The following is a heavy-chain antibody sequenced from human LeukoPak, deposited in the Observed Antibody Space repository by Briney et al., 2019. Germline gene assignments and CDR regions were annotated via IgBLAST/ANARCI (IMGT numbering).Heavy chain of an antibody. Sequence: ASVKVSFKASGYTFTGYYIHWVRQAPGQGLEWMGWINPNSGGTNYAQKFQGRVTMTRDTSISTAYMELSRLRSDDTAVYYCAREYSYGFYDYWGQGTLVTVSS. D-gene: IGHD5-18*01. J-gene: IGHJ4*02. CDR1: GYTFTGYY. CDR3: AREYSYGFYDY. V-gene: IGHV1-2*02. CDR2: INPNSGGT.